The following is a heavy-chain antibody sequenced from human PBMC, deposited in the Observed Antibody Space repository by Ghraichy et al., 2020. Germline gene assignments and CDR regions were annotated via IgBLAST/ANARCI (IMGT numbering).Heavy chain of an antibody. Sequence: SETLSLTCTVSGGSVSSDNYYWSWIRQLPGKGLEWIGYMDYSGSTNYNPSLKSRVTISVDTSKNQFSLKLSSVTAADAAVYYCATSKRWLQPDDAFDVWGQGTMVTVSS. CDR1: GGSVSSDNYY. CDR3: ATSKRWLQPDDAFDV. CDR2: MDYSGST. D-gene: IGHD5-24*01. J-gene: IGHJ3*01. V-gene: IGHV4-61*01.